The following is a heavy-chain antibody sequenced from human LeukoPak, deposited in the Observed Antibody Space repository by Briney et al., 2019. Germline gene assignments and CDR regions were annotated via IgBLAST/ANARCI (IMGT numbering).Heavy chain of an antibody. V-gene: IGHV1-2*02. CDR2: INPNSGGT. CDR3: AREPSGYDPFFDY. CDR1: GYTFTGYY. J-gene: IGHJ4*02. D-gene: IGHD5-12*01. Sequence: ASVKVLCKASGYTFTGYYMHWVRQAPGQGLEWMGWINPNSGGTNYAQKFQGRVTMTRDTSISTAYMELSRLRSDDTAVYYCAREPSGYDPFFDYWGQGTLVTVSS.